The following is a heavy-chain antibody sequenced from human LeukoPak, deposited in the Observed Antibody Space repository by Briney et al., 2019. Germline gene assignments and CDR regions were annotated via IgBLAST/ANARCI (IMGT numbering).Heavy chain of an antibody. CDR2: ISSSSSTI. CDR3: ARDRESNSSQKRPNWFDP. J-gene: IGHJ5*02. V-gene: IGHV3-48*01. CDR1: GFTFSSYS. D-gene: IGHD6-6*01. Sequence: GGSLRLSCAASGFTFSSYSMNWVRQAPGKGLEWVSYISSSSSTIYYADSVKGRFTISRDNAKNSLYLQMNSLRAEDTAVYYCARDRESNSSQKRPNWFDPWGQGTLVTVSS.